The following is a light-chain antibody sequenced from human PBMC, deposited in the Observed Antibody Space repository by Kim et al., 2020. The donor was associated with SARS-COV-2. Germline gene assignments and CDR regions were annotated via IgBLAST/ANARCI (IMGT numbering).Light chain of an antibody. V-gene: IGLV3-1*01. Sequence: SYELTQPPSVSVSPGQTASITCSGDKLGDKYACWYQQKPGQSPVLVIYQDSKRPSGIPARFSGSNSGNTATLTISGTQAMDEADYYCQAWDRSTEVFGT. CDR3: QAWDRSTEV. J-gene: IGLJ1*01. CDR2: QDS. CDR1: KLGDKY.